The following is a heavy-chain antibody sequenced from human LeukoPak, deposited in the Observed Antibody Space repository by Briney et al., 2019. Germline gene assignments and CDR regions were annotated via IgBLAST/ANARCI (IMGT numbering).Heavy chain of an antibody. CDR3: ARHKAGIMGATKVGWFDP. V-gene: IGHV4-39*01. Sequence: PPETLSLTCTVSGGSISSSSYYWGWIRQPPGKGLEWIGSIYYSGSTYYNPSLKSRVTISVDTSKNQFSLKLSSVTAADTAVYYCARHKAGIMGATKVGWFDPWGQGTLVTVSS. CDR1: GGSISSSSYY. D-gene: IGHD1-26*01. J-gene: IGHJ5*02. CDR2: IYYSGST.